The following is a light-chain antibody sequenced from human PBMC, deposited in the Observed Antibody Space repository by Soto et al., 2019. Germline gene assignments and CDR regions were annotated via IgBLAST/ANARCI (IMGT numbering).Light chain of an antibody. CDR1: QSVSSY. Sequence: EIVLTQSPATLSLSPGERATLSCRASQSVSSYLAWYQQKPGQAPRLRIHDASNRATGIPARFSGSGSGTDFTLTISSLEPEDFAVYYCQQRSNWPGLTFGGGTKVEIK. V-gene: IGKV3-11*01. CDR2: DAS. CDR3: QQRSNWPGLT. J-gene: IGKJ4*01.